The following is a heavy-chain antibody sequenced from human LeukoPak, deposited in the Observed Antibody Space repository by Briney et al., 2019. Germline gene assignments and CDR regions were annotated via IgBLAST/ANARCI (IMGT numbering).Heavy chain of an antibody. V-gene: IGHV3-23*01. D-gene: IGHD5-18*01. J-gene: IGHJ4*02. Sequence: HPGGSLRLSCAASGFTFSSYAMSWVRQAPGKGLEWVSAISGSGGSTYYADSVKGRFTISRDNSKNTLYLQMNSLRAEDTAVYYCANRGGDIRGYSYDPFGYWGQGTLVTVSS. CDR3: ANRGGDIRGYSYDPFGY. CDR1: GFTFSSYA. CDR2: ISGSGGST.